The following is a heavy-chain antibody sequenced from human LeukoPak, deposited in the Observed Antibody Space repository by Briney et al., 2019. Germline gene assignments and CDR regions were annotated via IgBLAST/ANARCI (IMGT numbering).Heavy chain of an antibody. Sequence: ASVNVSCKASGYTFTGYYMHWLRQAPGQGLEWMGWINPNSGGTNYAQKFQGRVTMTRDTSISTAYMELSRLRSDDTAVYYCARAPEYSSSWTHFDYWGQGTLVTVSS. CDR3: ARAPEYSSSWTHFDY. D-gene: IGHD6-13*01. CDR1: GYTFTGYY. CDR2: INPNSGGT. V-gene: IGHV1-2*02. J-gene: IGHJ4*02.